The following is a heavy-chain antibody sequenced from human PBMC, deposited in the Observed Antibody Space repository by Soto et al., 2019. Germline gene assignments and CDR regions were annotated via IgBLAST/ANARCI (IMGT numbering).Heavy chain of an antibody. CDR3: ARVEAVAVTWWHFDL. CDR2: ISYDGSNK. V-gene: IGHV3-30*03. D-gene: IGHD6-19*01. J-gene: IGHJ2*01. CDR1: GFTFSSYA. Sequence: QVQLVESGGGVVQPGRSLRLSCAASGFTFSSYAMHWVRQDPGKGLEWVALISYDGSNKYYADSVKGRFTISRDNSKNTVYMEMNSLRTEDTAVYYCARVEAVAVTWWHFDLWGRGTLVTVSS.